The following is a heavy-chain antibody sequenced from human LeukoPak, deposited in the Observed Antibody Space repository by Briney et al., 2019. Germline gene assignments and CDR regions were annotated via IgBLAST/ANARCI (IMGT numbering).Heavy chain of an antibody. J-gene: IGHJ4*02. CDR3: ARDRYCTNGVCRRVFDY. CDR1: GYTFTGYY. D-gene: IGHD2-8*01. V-gene: IGHV1-2*02. Sequence: GASVKVSCKASGYTFTGYYMHWVRQAPGQGLEWMGWINPNSGGTNYAQKFQGRVTMTRDTSISTAYMELSRLRSDDTAVYYCARDRYCTNGVCRRVFDYWGQGTLVTVSS. CDR2: INPNSGGT.